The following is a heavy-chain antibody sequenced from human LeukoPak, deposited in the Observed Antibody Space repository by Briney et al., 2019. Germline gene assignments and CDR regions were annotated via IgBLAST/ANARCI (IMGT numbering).Heavy chain of an antibody. CDR3: AREAIFGVVIIQRPRTPPDY. V-gene: IGHV3-7*01. CDR2: IKQDGSQK. J-gene: IGHJ4*02. Sequence: PGGSLRLSCAASGFTFSSYWMSWVRQAPGKGLEWVANIKQDGSQKYYADSVKGRFTISRDNSKNTLYLQMNSLRAEDTAVYYCAREAIFGVVIIQRPRTPPDYWGQGTLVTASS. CDR1: GFTFSSYW. D-gene: IGHD3-3*01.